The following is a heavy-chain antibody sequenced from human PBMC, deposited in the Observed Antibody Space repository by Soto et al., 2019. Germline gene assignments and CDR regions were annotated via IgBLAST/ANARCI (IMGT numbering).Heavy chain of an antibody. J-gene: IGHJ4*02. CDR1: GFTFTSSA. CDR3: AARGTADVDIVATISGYYFGY. D-gene: IGHD5-12*01. CDR2: IVVGSGNT. Sequence: GASVKVSCKAPGFTFTSSAVQWVRQARGQRLEWIGWIVVGSGNTNYAQKFQERVTITRDMSTSTAYMELSSLRSEDTAVYYCAARGTADVDIVATISGYYFGYWGQGTLVTVSS. V-gene: IGHV1-58*01.